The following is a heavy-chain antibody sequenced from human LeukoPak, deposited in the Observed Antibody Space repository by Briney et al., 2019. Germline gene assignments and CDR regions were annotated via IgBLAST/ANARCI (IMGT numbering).Heavy chain of an antibody. CDR3: AGLGGNLSR. D-gene: IGHD2-2*01. CDR1: GFTFMTSD. J-gene: IGHJ4*02. CDR2: ITARDSNT. Sequence: PGGSLRLSCVASGFTFMTSDMNWVRQAPGKGLNWIAYITARDSNTYYADSVKGRFTVSRDNIKSSLYLQMNTLRAEDTAMFYCAGLGGNLSRWGQGTLVTVSS. V-gene: IGHV3-48*03.